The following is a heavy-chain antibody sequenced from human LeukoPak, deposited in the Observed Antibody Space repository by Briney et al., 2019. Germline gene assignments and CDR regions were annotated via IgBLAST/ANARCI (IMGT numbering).Heavy chain of an antibody. CDR2: IYYSGST. V-gene: IGHV4-59*08. CDR1: GGSISSYY. J-gene: IGHJ4*02. D-gene: IGHD6-19*01. Sequence: PSETLSLTCTVSGGSISSYYWSWIRQPPGEGLEWIGYIYYSGSTNYNPSLKSRVTISVDTSKNQFSLKLSSVTAADTAVYYCARLVCSSGPRFDYWGQGTLVTVSS. CDR3: ARLVCSSGPRFDY.